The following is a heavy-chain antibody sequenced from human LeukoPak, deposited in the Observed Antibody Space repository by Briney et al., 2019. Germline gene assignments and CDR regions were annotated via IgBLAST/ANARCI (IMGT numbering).Heavy chain of an antibody. J-gene: IGHJ4*02. V-gene: IGHV3-48*03. D-gene: IGHD6-6*01. Sequence: SGGSLRLSCTASGFTFSSYDMNWVRQAPGKGLEWVSYISSSGSTIYYADSVKGRFTISRDNAKNSLYLQMNSLRAEDTAVYYCARESTAARFDYWGQGTLVTVSS. CDR2: ISSSGSTI. CDR3: ARESTAARFDY. CDR1: GFTFSSYD.